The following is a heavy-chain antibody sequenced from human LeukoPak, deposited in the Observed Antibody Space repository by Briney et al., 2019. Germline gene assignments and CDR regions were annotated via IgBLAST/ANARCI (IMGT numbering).Heavy chain of an antibody. CDR3: AREWQPGYYYMDV. J-gene: IGHJ6*03. CDR1: GFTFSNAW. V-gene: IGHV3-15*01. Sequence: GGSLRLSCAASGFTFSNAWMSWVRQPPGKGLEWVGRIKSKSDGGTTDYAAPVKGRFTISRDDSKNTLYLQMNSLKTEDTAVYYCAREWQPGYYYMDVWGKGTTVTVSS. CDR2: IKSKSDGGTT. D-gene: IGHD5-12*01.